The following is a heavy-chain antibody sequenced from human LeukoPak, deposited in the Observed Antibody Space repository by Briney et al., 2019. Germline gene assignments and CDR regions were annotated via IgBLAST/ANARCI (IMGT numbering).Heavy chain of an antibody. CDR2: IRYDGSNK. D-gene: IGHD3-22*01. V-gene: IGHV3-30*02. Sequence: GGSLRLSCAASGFTFSSYGMHWVRQAPGKGLEWVAFIRYDGSNKYYADSVKGRFTISRDNSKNTLYLQMNSLRAEDTAVYYCARGDSSGYGLDYWGQGTLVTVSS. CDR3: ARGDSSGYGLDY. J-gene: IGHJ4*02. CDR1: GFTFSSYG.